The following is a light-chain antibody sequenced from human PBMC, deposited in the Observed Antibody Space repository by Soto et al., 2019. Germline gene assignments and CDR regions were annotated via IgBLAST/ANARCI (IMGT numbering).Light chain of an antibody. CDR2: EVS. V-gene: IGLV2-8*01. CDR3: GSYEGSNTCV. Sequence: QSALTQPPSASGSPGQSVTISCTGTSSDVGGYNYVSWYQQHPGKAPKLMISEVSKRPSGVPDRFSGSKSGNTAFLTVSGLQAEDEADYCGSYEGSNTCVFGTGTKVTVL. CDR1: SSDVGGYNY. J-gene: IGLJ1*01.